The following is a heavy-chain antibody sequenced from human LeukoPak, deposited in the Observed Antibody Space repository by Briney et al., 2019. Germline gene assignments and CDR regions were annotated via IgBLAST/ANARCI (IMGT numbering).Heavy chain of an antibody. V-gene: IGHV1-18*04. D-gene: IGHD2-2*01. J-gene: IGHJ5*02. Sequence: ASVKVSCKASGYTFTSYGISWVRQAPGQGLEWMGWIIAYNGNTNYAQKLQGRVTMTTDTSTSTAYMELRSLRSDDTAVYYCARGALYCSSTSCPLGFDPWGQGTLVTVSS. CDR3: ARGALYCSSTSCPLGFDP. CDR1: GYTFTSYG. CDR2: IIAYNGNT.